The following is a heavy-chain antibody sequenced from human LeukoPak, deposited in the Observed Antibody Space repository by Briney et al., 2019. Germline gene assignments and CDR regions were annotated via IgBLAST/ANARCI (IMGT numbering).Heavy chain of an antibody. CDR3: ARDRAYYNFWSGSEDAFDI. CDR1: GFTFSDYY. D-gene: IGHD3-3*01. Sequence: GGSLRLSCAASGFTFSDYYMSWIRQAPGKGLEWVSYISSSGSTIYYADSVKGRFTISRDNAKNSLYLQMNSLRAEDTAVYYCARDRAYYNFWSGSEDAFDIWGQGTMVTVSS. CDR2: ISSSGSTI. J-gene: IGHJ3*02. V-gene: IGHV3-11*04.